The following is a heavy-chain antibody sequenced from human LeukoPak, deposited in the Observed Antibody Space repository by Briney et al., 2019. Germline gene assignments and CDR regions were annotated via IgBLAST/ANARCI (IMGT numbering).Heavy chain of an antibody. D-gene: IGHD1-7*01. CDR2: IIPIFGIA. CDR1: GGTFSSYA. J-gene: IGHJ3*02. Sequence: APVKVSFKASGGTFSSYAISWVRQAPGQGLEWMGRIIPIFGIANYAQKFQGRVTITADKSTSTAYMELSSLRSEDTAVYYCARGGLTGTTREGDAFDIWGQGTMVTVSS. V-gene: IGHV1-69*10. CDR3: ARGGLTGTTREGDAFDI.